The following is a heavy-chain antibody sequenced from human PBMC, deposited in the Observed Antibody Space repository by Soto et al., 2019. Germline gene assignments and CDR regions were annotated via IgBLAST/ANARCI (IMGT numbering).Heavy chain of an antibody. CDR2: INPNSGGT. J-gene: IGHJ5*02. D-gene: IGHD2-2*01. CDR3: ARPYCSSNSCHNFFDP. V-gene: IGHV1-2*02. Sequence: ASVKVSCKASGYIFTGYYMNWVRQAPGHGLEWMGWINPNSGGTNYARKFQGRVTMTTDTSINTAYMELSRLRSDDTAVYYCARPYCSSNSCHNFFDPWGQGTQVTVSS. CDR1: GYIFTGYY.